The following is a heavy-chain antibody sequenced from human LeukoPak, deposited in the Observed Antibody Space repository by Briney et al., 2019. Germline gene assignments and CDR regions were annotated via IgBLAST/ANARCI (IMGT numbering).Heavy chain of an antibody. CDR3: ARDRSLVTAVSGSMNY. CDR2: INPNSGGT. V-gene: IGHV1/OR15-1*02. J-gene: IGHJ4*02. D-gene: IGHD6-19*01. Sequence: ASVKVSCKASGYIFTDYYMHWVRQAPGQELGWMGRINPNSGGTNYAQKFQGRVTMTRDTSISTAYTELSSLRSEDTAVYYCARDRSLVTAVSGSMNYWGQGTLVTVSS. CDR1: GYIFTDYY.